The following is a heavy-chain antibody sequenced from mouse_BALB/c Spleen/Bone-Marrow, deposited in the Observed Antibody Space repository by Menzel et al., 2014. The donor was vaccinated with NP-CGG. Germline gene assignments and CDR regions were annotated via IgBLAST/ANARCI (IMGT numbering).Heavy chain of an antibody. J-gene: IGHJ2*01. CDR3: ARAPQLLYYFDY. D-gene: IGHD4-1*02. CDR2: ISNGGST. Sequence: EVKLMESGGGLVKPGGSLKLSCAASGFTFSTYAMSWVRQTPEKRLEWVASISNGGSTYYQDSVKGRLTISRDNARNILYLQMSSLRSEDTAMYYCARAPQLLYYFDYWGQGTTLTVSS. V-gene: IGHV5-6-5*01. CDR1: GFTFSTYA.